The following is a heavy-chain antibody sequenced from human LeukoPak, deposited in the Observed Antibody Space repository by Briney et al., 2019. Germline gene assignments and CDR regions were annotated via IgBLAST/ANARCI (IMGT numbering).Heavy chain of an antibody. Sequence: GSLRLSCAASGFTFSSYSMNWVRQPPGKGLEWIGEIHHSGGTNYNPSLKSRVTMSLDNSNNHFSLKLSSVTAADTAVYYCARHPSSSWLNAFDYWGQGTLVTVSS. V-gene: IGHV4-4*02. J-gene: IGHJ4*02. CDR1: GFTFSSYSM. D-gene: IGHD6-13*01. CDR3: ARHPSSSWLNAFDY. CDR2: IHHSGGT.